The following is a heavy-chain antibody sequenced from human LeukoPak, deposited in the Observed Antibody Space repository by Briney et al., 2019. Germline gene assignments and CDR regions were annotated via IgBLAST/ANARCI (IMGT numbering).Heavy chain of an antibody. D-gene: IGHD6-6*01. CDR1: GFTFSSYS. CDR3: ARTYSSSRNGWFDP. Sequence: GGSLRLSCAASGFTFSSYSMTWVRQAPGKGLEWVSSISSSSSYIYYADSVKGRFTISRDNAKNSLYLQMNSLRAEDTAVYYCARTYSSSRNGWFDPWGQGTLVTVSS. CDR2: ISSSSSYI. J-gene: IGHJ5*02. V-gene: IGHV3-21*01.